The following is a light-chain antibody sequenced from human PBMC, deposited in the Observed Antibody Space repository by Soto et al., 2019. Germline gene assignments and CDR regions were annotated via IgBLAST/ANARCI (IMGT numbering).Light chain of an antibody. Sequence: QSALTQPASVSGSPGQSITISCTGTSSDVGSYNLVSWYQQDPDKAPKLMIYEGSRRPSGVSNRFSGSKSGNTASLTISGLQAEDEADYYCQSYDSSLTVVFGGGTKLTVL. CDR2: EGS. V-gene: IGLV2-14*02. CDR1: SSDVGSYNL. J-gene: IGLJ2*01. CDR3: QSYDSSLTVV.